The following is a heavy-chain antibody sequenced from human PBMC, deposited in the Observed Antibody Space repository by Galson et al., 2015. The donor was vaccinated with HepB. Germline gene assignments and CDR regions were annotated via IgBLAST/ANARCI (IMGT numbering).Heavy chain of an antibody. CDR1: GYTFSNSG. CDR2: ISAYNGDT. CDR3: ARGGLSTVIDS. J-gene: IGHJ4*02. Sequence: SVKVSCKAFGYTFSNSGLTWVRQAPGQGLEWMGWISAYNGDTNFAQKFQGRVTMTTDTSTNTAYMELRGLRTDDTAVYFCARGGLSTVIDSWGQGVLVTVSS. V-gene: IGHV1-18*01. D-gene: IGHD2/OR15-2a*01.